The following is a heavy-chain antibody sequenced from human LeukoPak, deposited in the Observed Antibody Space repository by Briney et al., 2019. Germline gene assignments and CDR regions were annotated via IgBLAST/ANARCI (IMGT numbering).Heavy chain of an antibody. J-gene: IGHJ3*02. V-gene: IGHV1-18*01. CDR3: ARLSSSSLGDDAFDI. CDR1: GYTFTSYG. CDR2: ISAYNGNT. Sequence: ASVKVSCKASGYTFTSYGISWVRQAPGQGLEWMGWISAYNGNTNYAQKLQGRVTMTTDTSTSTAYMELRSLRSDDTAVYYSARLSSSSLGDDAFDIWGQGTMVTVSS. D-gene: IGHD6-13*01.